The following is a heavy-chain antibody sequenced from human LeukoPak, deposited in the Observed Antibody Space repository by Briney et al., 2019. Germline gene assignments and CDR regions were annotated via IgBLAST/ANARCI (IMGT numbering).Heavy chain of an antibody. V-gene: IGHV3-30*02. J-gene: IGHJ3*02. CDR3: ARDTRGYGDRAFDI. Sequence: GGTLRLSCAASGFTFSSYGMSWVRQAPGKGLEWVAFIRYDGSNKYYADSVKGRFTISRDNAKNSLYLQMNSLRAEDTAVYYCARDTRGYGDRAFDIWGQGTMVTVSS. CDR1: GFTFSSYG. D-gene: IGHD4-17*01. CDR2: IRYDGSNK.